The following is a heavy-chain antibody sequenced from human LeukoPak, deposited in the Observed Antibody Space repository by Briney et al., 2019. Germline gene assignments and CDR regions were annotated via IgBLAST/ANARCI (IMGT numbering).Heavy chain of an antibody. J-gene: IGHJ5*02. V-gene: IGHV3-30-3*01. CDR2: ISYDGSNK. CDR1: GFTFSSYA. CDR3: ARAGHSGGWAGWFDP. D-gene: IGHD6-19*01. Sequence: GRSLRLSCAASGFTFSSYAMHWVRQAPGKGLEWVAVISYDGSNKYYADSVKGRFTISRDNSKNTLYLQMNSLRAEDTAVYYCARAGHSGGWAGWFDPWGQGTLVTVSS.